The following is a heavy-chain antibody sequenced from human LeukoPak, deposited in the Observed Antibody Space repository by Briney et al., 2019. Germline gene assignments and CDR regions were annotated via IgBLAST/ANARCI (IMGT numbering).Heavy chain of an antibody. J-gene: IGHJ4*02. Sequence: GGSLRLSCAASGFTFSSYWMHWVRQAPGKGLEWVGFIRSKAYGETADYAASVKGRFTISRDDSKAIAYLQMNSLKTEDTAVYHCTRDRGAYNLFDYWGQGTLVTVSS. CDR3: TRDRGAYNLFDY. CDR1: GFTFSSYW. V-gene: IGHV3-49*04. D-gene: IGHD1-1*01. CDR2: IRSKAYGETA.